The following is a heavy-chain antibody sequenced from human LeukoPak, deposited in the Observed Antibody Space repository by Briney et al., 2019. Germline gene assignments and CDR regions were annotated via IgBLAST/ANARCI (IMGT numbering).Heavy chain of an antibody. CDR3: AKDGGGSSGWYQQSAEYFQH. D-gene: IGHD6-19*01. CDR1: GFTFSSYG. Sequence: LTGGSLRLSCAASGFTFSSYGMHWVRQAPGKGLEWVAVISYDGSNKYYADSVKGRFTISRDNSKNTLYLQMNSLRAEDTAVYYCAKDGGGSSGWYQQSAEYFQHWGQGTLVTVSS. J-gene: IGHJ1*01. V-gene: IGHV3-30*18. CDR2: ISYDGSNK.